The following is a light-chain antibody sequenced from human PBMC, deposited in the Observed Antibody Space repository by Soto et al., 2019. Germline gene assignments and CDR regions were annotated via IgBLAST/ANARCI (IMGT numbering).Light chain of an antibody. CDR1: QSVGNNY. Sequence: EVVLTQSPGTLSLSPGERATLPCRASQSVGNNYLAWYQQKPGQAPRLLIYDASTRATGIPDRFSGSGSGTDFTLSISRLEPEDFAVYYCQQYGSSPQTFGQGTKVDIK. CDR3: QQYGSSPQT. V-gene: IGKV3-20*01. CDR2: DAS. J-gene: IGKJ1*01.